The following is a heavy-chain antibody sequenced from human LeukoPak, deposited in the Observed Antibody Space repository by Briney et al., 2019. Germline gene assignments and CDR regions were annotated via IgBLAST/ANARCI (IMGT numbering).Heavy chain of an antibody. J-gene: IGHJ4*02. Sequence: SVKVSCKASGGTFSSYAISWVRQAPGQGLEWMGGIIPIFGTANYAQKFQGRVTITTDESTSTAYMELSSPRSEDTAVYYCARDDWLGYCSGGSCLVDYWGQGTLVTVSS. V-gene: IGHV1-69*05. D-gene: IGHD2-15*01. CDR3: ARDDWLGYCSGGSCLVDY. CDR2: IIPIFGTA. CDR1: GGTFSSYA.